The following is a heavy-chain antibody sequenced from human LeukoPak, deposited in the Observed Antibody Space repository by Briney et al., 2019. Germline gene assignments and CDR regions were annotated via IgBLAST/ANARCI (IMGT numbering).Heavy chain of an antibody. J-gene: IGHJ4*02. CDR1: GGSINTYY. D-gene: IGHD5-24*01. Sequence: SETLSLTCTVSGGSINTYYWSWIRQPPGKGLEWIGYIYYSGSTNYNPSPKSRVTISVDTSKNQFSLKLSSVTPADTAVYYCARGRDGYTFGYWGQGTLVTVSS. CDR3: ARGRDGYTFGY. CDR2: IYYSGST. V-gene: IGHV4-59*01.